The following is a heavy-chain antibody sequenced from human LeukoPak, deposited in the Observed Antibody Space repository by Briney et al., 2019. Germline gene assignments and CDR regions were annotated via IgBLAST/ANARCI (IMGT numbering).Heavy chain of an antibody. CDR2: IFVGSGNT. J-gene: IGHJ6*02. V-gene: IGHV1-58*01. D-gene: IGHD2-2*01. CDR3: AATPRFLGYCSSTSCYEHYYYYGMDV. CDR1: GFTFTSSA. Sequence: SVKVSCKASGFTFTSSAVQWVRQARGQRLEWIGWIFVGSGNTNYAQKFRERVTITRDMSTSTAYMELSSLRSEDTAVYYCAATPRFLGYCSSTSCYEHYYYYGMDVWGQGTTVTVSS.